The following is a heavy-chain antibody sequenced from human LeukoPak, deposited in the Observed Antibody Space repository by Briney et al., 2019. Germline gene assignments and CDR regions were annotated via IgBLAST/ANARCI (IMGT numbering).Heavy chain of an antibody. D-gene: IGHD6-13*01. CDR2: INPDGSTT. J-gene: IGHJ4*02. CDR1: GFTFSSYW. CDR3: ARGGMSPVDY. V-gene: IGHV3-74*03. Sequence: PGGSLRLSCAASGFTFSSYWMHWVRQAPVKGLVWVSHINPDGSTTTYADSVKGRFTTSRDNAKNTLYVQINSLTADDTAVYYCARGGMSPVDYWGQGTLVTVSS.